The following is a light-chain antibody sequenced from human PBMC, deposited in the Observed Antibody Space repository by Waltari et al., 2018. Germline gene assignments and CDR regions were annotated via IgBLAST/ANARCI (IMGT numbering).Light chain of an antibody. V-gene: IGKV3-15*01. CDR3: QQYNNWPLT. J-gene: IGKJ4*01. CDR2: GAS. Sequence: EKVMTQSPATLSVSPGERATLSCRASQSVSSNLAWYQQKPGQAPRLLIYGASTRATGISARFSGSGSGTEFTLTISSLQSEDFAVYYCQQYNNWPLTFSGGTKVEIK. CDR1: QSVSSN.